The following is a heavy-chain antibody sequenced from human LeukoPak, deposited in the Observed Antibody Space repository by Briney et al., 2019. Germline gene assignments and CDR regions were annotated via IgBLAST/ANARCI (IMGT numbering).Heavy chain of an antibody. J-gene: IGHJ6*02. CDR3: ARVRDRYYDSSASYYYYGMDV. V-gene: IGHV1-69*04. D-gene: IGHD3-22*01. CDR2: IIPILGIA. Sequence: SVKVSCKASGGTFSSYAISWVRQAPGQGLEWMGRIIPILGIANYAQKFQGRVTITADKSTSTAYMELSSLRSEDTAVYYCARVRDRYYDSSASYYYYGMDVWGQGTTVTVSS. CDR1: GGTFSSYA.